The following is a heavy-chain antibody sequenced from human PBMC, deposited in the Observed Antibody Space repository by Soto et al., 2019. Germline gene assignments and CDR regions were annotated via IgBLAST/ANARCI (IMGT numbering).Heavy chain of an antibody. CDR2: ISYDGNTK. CDR1: GFTFRSYA. Sequence: QVQLVESGGGVVPPGRSLRLSCAASGFTFRSYALHWVRQAPGKGLEWVAGISYDGNTKYYADSVKGRFSISRDNSKNTLYRQMNSLRAEDTAVFYCARAREGYSYGYSGGYWGQGTLVTVSS. D-gene: IGHD5-18*01. J-gene: IGHJ4*02. CDR3: ARAREGYSYGYSGGY. V-gene: IGHV3-30-3*01.